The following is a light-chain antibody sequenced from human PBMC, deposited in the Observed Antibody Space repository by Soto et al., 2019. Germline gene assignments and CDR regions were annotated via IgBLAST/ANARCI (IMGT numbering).Light chain of an antibody. J-gene: IGKJ5*01. CDR2: DAS. CDR1: QSVSSY. V-gene: IGKV3-20*01. CDR3: QQYDSSPIT. Sequence: EIVLTQSPATLSLSPGERSTLSCRASQSVSSYLAWYQQKPGQAPRLLIYDASNRATGIPDRFSGSGPGTDFALTISRLEPEDFAVYYCQQYDSSPITFGQGTRLEI.